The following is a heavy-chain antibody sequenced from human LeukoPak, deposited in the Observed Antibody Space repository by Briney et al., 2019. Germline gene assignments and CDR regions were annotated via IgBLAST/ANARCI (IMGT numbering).Heavy chain of an antibody. CDR3: ARGALPRGYCSGGSCYHYYMDV. CDR1: GYTFTGYY. CDR2: INPSSGGT. Sequence: ASVKVSCKASGYTFTGYYMHWVRQAPGQGLEWMGWINPSSGGTNYAQKFQGRVTMTRDTSISTAYMELSRLRSDDTAVYYCARGALPRGYCSGGSCYHYYMDVWGKGTTVTVSS. J-gene: IGHJ6*03. V-gene: IGHV1-2*02. D-gene: IGHD2-15*01.